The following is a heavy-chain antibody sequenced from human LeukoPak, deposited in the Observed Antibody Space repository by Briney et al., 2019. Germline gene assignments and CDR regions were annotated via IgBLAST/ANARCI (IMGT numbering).Heavy chain of an antibody. CDR2: ISGSGGST. D-gene: IGHD2-2*01. Sequence: GGSLRLSCAASGFTFSSYAMSWVRLAPGKGLEWVSAISGSGGSTYYADSGKGRFTISRDNSKNTLYLQMNSLRAEDTAVYYCAKDRFIVVASFDYWGQGTLVTVSS. J-gene: IGHJ4*02. CDR1: GFTFSSYA. V-gene: IGHV3-23*01. CDR3: AKDRFIVVASFDY.